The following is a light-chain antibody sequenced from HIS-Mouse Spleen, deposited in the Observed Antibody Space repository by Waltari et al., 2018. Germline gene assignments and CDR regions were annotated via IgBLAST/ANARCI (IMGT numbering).Light chain of an antibody. V-gene: IGKV1-9*01. CDR2: AAS. CDR3: QQLNSYPPP. Sequence: DIQLTQSPSFLSASVGDRVTITCRDSQGISSYSAWYQQKPGQAPKLLIYAASTLQSGVPSRFSGSGSETEFTLTIRSLQPEDFATYYCQQLNSYPPPFVQGTKVEIK. J-gene: IGKJ1*01. CDR1: QGISSY.